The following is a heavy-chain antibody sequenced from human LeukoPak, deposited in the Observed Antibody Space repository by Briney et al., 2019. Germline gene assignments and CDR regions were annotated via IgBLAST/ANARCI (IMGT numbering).Heavy chain of an antibody. Sequence: SETLSLTCAVYGGSFSGYYWSWIRQPPGKGLEWIGEINLSGSTNYNPSLKSRVTKSVDTSKNQFSLELSPVTAADTAVYYCARRGRGYCSSTSCYRAGAFDIWGQGTMVTVSS. J-gene: IGHJ3*02. CDR1: GGSFSGYY. V-gene: IGHV4-34*01. D-gene: IGHD2-2*02. CDR2: INLSGST. CDR3: ARRGRGYCSSTSCYRAGAFDI.